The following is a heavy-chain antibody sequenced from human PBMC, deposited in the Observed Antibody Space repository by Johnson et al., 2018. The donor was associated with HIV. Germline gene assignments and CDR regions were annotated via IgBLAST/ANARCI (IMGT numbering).Heavy chain of an antibody. CDR2: ISSGGST. J-gene: IGHJ3*02. CDR3: ARDQGELRRTHAFDI. V-gene: IGHV3-66*01. Sequence: VQLVESGGGLAQPGGSLRLSCEASGFTFDDYAMHWVRQAPGKGLEWVSVISSGGSTYYADSVKGRFTISRDNSKNTLYLQMNSLRHEDTAVYYCARDQGELRRTHAFDIWGQGTMVTVSS. D-gene: IGHD1-14*01. CDR1: GFTFDDYA.